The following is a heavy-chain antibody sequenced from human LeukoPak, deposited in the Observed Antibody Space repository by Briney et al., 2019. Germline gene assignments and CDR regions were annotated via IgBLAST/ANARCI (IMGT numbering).Heavy chain of an antibody. D-gene: IGHD3-10*01. CDR3: ARARRITMVRGVIPNFDY. CDR2: INHSGST. CDR1: GGSFSGYY. J-gene: IGHJ4*02. Sequence: ASETLSLTCAVYGGSFSGYYWSWIRQPTGKGLEWIGEINHSGSTNYNPSLKSRVTISVDTSKNQFSLKLSSVTAADTAVYYCARARRITMVRGVIPNFDYWGQGTLVTVSS. V-gene: IGHV4-34*01.